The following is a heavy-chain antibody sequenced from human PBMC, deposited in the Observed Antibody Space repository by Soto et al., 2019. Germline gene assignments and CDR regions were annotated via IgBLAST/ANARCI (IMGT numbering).Heavy chain of an antibody. Sequence: QVQLVQSGAEVKKPGSSVKVSCKASGGTFSSYAISWVRQAPGQGLEWMGGIIPIFGTANYAQKFQGRVXIXAXXSTSTAYVELSSLRSEDTAVYYCARGARLEASFDYWGQGTLVTVSS. J-gene: IGHJ4*02. V-gene: IGHV1-69*12. D-gene: IGHD5-12*01. CDR3: ARGARLEASFDY. CDR1: GGTFSSYA. CDR2: IIPIFGTA.